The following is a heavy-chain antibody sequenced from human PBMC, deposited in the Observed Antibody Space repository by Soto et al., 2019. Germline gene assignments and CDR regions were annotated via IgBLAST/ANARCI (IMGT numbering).Heavy chain of an antibody. CDR1: GFTFSSYA. Sequence: PGGSLRLSCAASGFTFSSYAMTWVRQAPGKGLEWVSDISGSGGRTYYADSVKGRFTISRDNSKNTLYLQMNSLRAEDTAVYYCTKGYDPDYGDYVDHWGQGTLVTVSS. D-gene: IGHD4-17*01. CDR3: TKGYDPDYGDYVDH. V-gene: IGHV3-23*01. J-gene: IGHJ4*02. CDR2: ISGSGGRT.